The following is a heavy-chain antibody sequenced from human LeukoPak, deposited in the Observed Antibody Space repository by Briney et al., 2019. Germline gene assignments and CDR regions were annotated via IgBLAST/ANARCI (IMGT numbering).Heavy chain of an antibody. CDR2: IYYSGST. Sequence: NTSEILSLTCTVSGGSISSYYWSWIRQPPGKGLEWIGYIYYSGSTNYNPSLKSRVTISVDTSKNQFSLKLSSVTAADTAVYYCARSNADYYDSSGYYRYWGQGTLVTVSS. J-gene: IGHJ4*02. CDR1: GGSISSYY. V-gene: IGHV4-59*01. D-gene: IGHD3-22*01. CDR3: ARSNADYYDSSGYYRY.